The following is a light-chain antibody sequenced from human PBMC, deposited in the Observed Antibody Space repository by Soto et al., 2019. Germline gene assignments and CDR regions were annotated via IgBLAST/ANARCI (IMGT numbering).Light chain of an antibody. CDR2: QTS. CDR3: HQRQSWPRT. Sequence: EIVLTQSPATLSSFPGDRVTLSCRASQYINTRLAWYQHRPGQAPRLLIYQTSIRAAGIPARFSASGSGTDLTLTISDVQPEDCALYDGHQRQSWPRTFGQGTKVDIK. J-gene: IGKJ1*01. CDR1: QYINTR. V-gene: IGKV3-11*01.